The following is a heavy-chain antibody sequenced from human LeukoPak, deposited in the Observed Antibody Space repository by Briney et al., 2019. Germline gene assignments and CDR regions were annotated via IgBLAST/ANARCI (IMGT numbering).Heavy chain of an antibody. CDR1: GFTFSNYA. CDR2: CSASGGST. V-gene: IGHV3-23*01. D-gene: IGHD6-13*01. J-gene: IGHJ4*02. Sequence: PGGSLRLSCAASGFTFSNYAMNWVRQAPGKGLEWVSGCSASGGSTFYADSVRGRFTISRDNSKNTLYLQMNSLRAEDTAVYYCAKSKMAAAGSPWVFDYWGQGTLVTVSS. CDR3: AKSKMAAAGSPWVFDY.